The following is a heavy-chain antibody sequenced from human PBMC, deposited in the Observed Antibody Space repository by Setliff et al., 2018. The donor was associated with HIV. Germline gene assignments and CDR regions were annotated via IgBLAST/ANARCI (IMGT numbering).Heavy chain of an antibody. Sequence: ASVKVSCKVSGSSLTELSIHWVRQTPGKGLQWMGGFDPEDGPDDGQTIYARKFQGRVTMTEDTSTDTAYMVLARLTSEDTAVYFCATVGPTGAYFHDWGKGTTVTVSS. CDR3: ATVGPTGAYFHD. CDR1: GSSLTELS. J-gene: IGHJ6*04. V-gene: IGHV1-24*01. CDR2: FDPEDGPDDGQT. D-gene: IGHD1-26*01.